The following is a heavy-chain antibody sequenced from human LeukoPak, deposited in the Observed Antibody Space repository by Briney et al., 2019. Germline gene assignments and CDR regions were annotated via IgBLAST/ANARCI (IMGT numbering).Heavy chain of an antibody. Sequence: GASVKVSCKASGGTFSSYAISWVRQAPGQGLEWMGGIIPIFGTANYAQKFQGRVTITTDESTSTAYMELSSLRSEDTAVYYCARDAWRKQQLVKDAFDIWGQGTMVTVSS. CDR2: IIPIFGTA. D-gene: IGHD6-13*01. CDR3: ARDAWRKQQLVKDAFDI. V-gene: IGHV1-69*05. J-gene: IGHJ3*02. CDR1: GGTFSSYA.